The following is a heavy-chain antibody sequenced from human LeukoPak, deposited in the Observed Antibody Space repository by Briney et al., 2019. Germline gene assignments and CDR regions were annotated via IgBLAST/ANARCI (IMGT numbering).Heavy chain of an antibody. Sequence: GRSLRLSCAASGFTFSGYTMTWVRQAPGKGLEWVSSISNSSTYIYYADSVKGQFTISRDNVQNSLYLQMNSLRAEDTAVYYCARWVCSTTSCYYFDYWGQGTLVVVSS. D-gene: IGHD2-2*01. CDR3: ARWVCSTTSCYYFDY. J-gene: IGHJ4*02. CDR1: GFTFSGYT. CDR2: ISNSSTYI. V-gene: IGHV3-21*01.